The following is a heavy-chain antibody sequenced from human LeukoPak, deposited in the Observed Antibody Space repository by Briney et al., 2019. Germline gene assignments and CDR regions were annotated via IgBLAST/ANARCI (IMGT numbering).Heavy chain of an antibody. CDR2: INSDGSST. J-gene: IGHJ4*02. V-gene: IGHV3-74*01. D-gene: IGHD2-2*01. Sequence: PGGSLRLSCAASGFTFSNYWMHWVRQAPGKGLVWVSRINSDGSSTFYADSVKGRFTISRDNAKNTLYLQMNSLRAEDTAVYYCARGGYCSNTSCLIQIAAAKELGYWGQGTLVTVSS. CDR1: GFTFSNYW. CDR3: ARGGYCSNTSCLIQIAAAKELGY.